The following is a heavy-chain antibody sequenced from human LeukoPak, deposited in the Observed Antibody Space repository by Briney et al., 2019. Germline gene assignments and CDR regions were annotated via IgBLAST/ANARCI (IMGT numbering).Heavy chain of an antibody. D-gene: IGHD3-22*01. Sequence: GGSLRLSCSASGFTFSSYAMHWVRQAPGKGLEYVSAISSNGGSTYYADSVKGRFTISRDNSENTLYLQMSSLRAEDTAVYYCVKGYYYDSSGYAFDIWGQGTMVTVSS. CDR1: GFTFSSYA. CDR2: ISSNGGST. CDR3: VKGYYYDSSGYAFDI. V-gene: IGHV3-64D*09. J-gene: IGHJ3*02.